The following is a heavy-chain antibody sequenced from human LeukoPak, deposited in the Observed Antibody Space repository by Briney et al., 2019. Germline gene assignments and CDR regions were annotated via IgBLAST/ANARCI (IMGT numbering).Heavy chain of an antibody. CDR3: AKGSSGWYPTLFDY. CDR2: LYYGGSP. CDR1: GGSIRNYY. Sequence: PSETLSLTCTVSGGSIRNYYWNWIRQTPGKGLEWIGYLYYGGSPNYNPSLKSRVTISVDTSKNQFSLKLGSMTAADTAVYYCAKGSSGWYPTLFDYWSQGILVTVSS. D-gene: IGHD6-19*01. V-gene: IGHV4-59*01. J-gene: IGHJ4*02.